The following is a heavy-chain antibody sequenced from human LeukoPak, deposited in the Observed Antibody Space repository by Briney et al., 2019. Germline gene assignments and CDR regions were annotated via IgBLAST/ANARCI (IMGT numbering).Heavy chain of an antibody. D-gene: IGHD3-10*01. CDR1: GGSISSYY. J-gene: IGHJ6*02. Sequence: PSETLSLTCTVSGGSISSYYWSWIRQPPGKGLEWIGYIYYSGSTNYNPFLKSRVTISVDTSKNQFSLKLSSVTAADTAVYYCARVVRGVKDGMDVWGQGTTVNVSS. V-gene: IGHV4-59*08. CDR2: IYYSGST. CDR3: ARVVRGVKDGMDV.